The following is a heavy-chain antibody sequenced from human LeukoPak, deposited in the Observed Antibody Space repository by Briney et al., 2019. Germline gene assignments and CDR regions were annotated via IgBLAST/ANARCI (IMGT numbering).Heavy chain of an antibody. Sequence: GGSLRLSCAAAGFSFSTYGMNWVRQAPGKGLEWVSSISIASSYIFYADSVKGRFTISRDNANNSLYLQMSSLRAEDTAVYYCARWLQTRYYMDVWGKGTTVTVSS. V-gene: IGHV3-21*01. CDR3: ARWLQTRYYMDV. CDR2: ISIASSYI. D-gene: IGHD5-24*01. CDR1: GFSFSTYG. J-gene: IGHJ6*03.